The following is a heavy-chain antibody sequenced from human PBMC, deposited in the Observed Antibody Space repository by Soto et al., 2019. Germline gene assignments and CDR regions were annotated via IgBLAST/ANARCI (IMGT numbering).Heavy chain of an antibody. V-gene: IGHV1-69*02. Sequence: GASVKVSCKASGGTFSSYTISWVRQAPGQGLEWTGRIIPILGIANYAQKFQGRVTITADKSTSTAYMELSSLRSEDTAVYYCARGYYYGSGSYYGMDVWGQGTTVTVS. D-gene: IGHD3-10*01. CDR3: ARGYYYGSGSYYGMDV. CDR2: IIPILGIA. CDR1: GGTFSSYT. J-gene: IGHJ6*02.